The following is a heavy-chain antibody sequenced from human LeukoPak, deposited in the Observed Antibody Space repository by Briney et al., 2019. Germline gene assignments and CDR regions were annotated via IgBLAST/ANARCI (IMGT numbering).Heavy chain of an antibody. Sequence: SVKVSCKASGGTFSSYAISWVRQAPGQGLEWMGGIIPIFGTANYAQKFQGRVTITADKSTSTAYMELSSLRSEDTAVYYCARGYDSSGYYYIPYNWFDPWGQGTLVTVSS. CDR3: ARGYDSSGYYYIPYNWFDP. V-gene: IGHV1-69*06. CDR2: IIPIFGTA. J-gene: IGHJ5*02. CDR1: GGTFSSYA. D-gene: IGHD3-22*01.